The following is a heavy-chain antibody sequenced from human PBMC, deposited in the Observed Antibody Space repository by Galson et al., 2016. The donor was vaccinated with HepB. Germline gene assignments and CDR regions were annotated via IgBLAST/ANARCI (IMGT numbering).Heavy chain of an antibody. CDR2: ISGSGATT. J-gene: IGHJ5*02. CDR1: GFTLSSYA. D-gene: IGHD6-19*01. CDR3: AKGGQWLLRGPGWFDP. V-gene: IGHV3-23*01. Sequence: SLRLSCAASGFTLSSYAMSWVRQAPGKGLERVSTISGSGATTYVADSVKGRFTMSRDNSKNTLYLQMNSLRVEDTAIYYCAKGGQWLLRGPGWFDPWGQGTLVSVSS.